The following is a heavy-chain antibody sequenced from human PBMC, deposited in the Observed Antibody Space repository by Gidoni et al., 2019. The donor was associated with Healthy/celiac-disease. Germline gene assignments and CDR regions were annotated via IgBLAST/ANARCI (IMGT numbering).Heavy chain of an antibody. J-gene: IGHJ3*02. CDR2: ISSSSSSI. D-gene: IGHD7-27*01. V-gene: IGHV3-21*01. CDR1: GFPYRSYS. CDR3: ASGDPPRRSDAFDI. Sequence: EVQRVESEGVLTKPGWALRLSCAASGFPYRSYSMHWVRKAPGKGLEVVASISSSSSSIYYADSVKGRFTISRDNAKNSLYLQMNSRRAEDTAVYYWASGDPPRRSDAFDIWGQVTMVTVSS.